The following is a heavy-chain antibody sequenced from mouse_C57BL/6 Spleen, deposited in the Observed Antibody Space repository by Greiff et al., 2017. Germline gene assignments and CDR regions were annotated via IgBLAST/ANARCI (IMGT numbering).Heavy chain of an antibody. V-gene: IGHV5-4*01. J-gene: IGHJ1*03. CDR2: ISDGGSYT. Sequence: DVQLVESGGGLVKPGGSLKLSCAASGFTFSSYAMSWVRQTPEKRLEWVATISDGGSYTYYPDNVKGRFTISRDNAKNNLYLQMSHLKSEDTAMYYCARYYYGSSPDWYFDVWGTGTTVTVSS. CDR1: GFTFSSYA. D-gene: IGHD1-1*01. CDR3: ARYYYGSSPDWYFDV.